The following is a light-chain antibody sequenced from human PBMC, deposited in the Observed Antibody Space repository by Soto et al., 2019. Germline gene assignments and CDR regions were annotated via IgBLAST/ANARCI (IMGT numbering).Light chain of an antibody. Sequence: EIVLTQSPGTLSLSPGERATLSCRASQSVDRNYLAWYQHKPGQAPRLLIYGASARATDVPDRFSGSGSGADFTLSISRLEPEDFAVYYCQQYGSSPPRTFGQGTKVDI. V-gene: IGKV3-20*01. CDR2: GAS. CDR1: QSVDRNY. CDR3: QQYGSSPPRT. J-gene: IGKJ1*01.